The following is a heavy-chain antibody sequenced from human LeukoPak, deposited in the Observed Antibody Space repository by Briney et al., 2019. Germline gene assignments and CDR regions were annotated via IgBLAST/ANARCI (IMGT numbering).Heavy chain of an antibody. D-gene: IGHD3-16*02. CDR3: ARGQRYSTSPFDY. V-gene: IGHV3-48*03. Sequence: GGSLRLSCAASGFTFSSYEMKWVRQPPGKGLEWVSYITSSGSTIYYADSVKGRFTISRDNAKNSLFLQMNSLRDKDTAVYYCARGQRYSTSPFDYWGQGTQVTVSS. J-gene: IGHJ4*02. CDR2: ITSSGSTI. CDR1: GFTFSSYE.